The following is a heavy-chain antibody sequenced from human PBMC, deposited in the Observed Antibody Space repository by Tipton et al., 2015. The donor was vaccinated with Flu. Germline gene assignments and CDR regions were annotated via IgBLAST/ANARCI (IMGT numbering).Heavy chain of an antibody. CDR2: MHYGGST. V-gene: IGHV4-39*07. Sequence: GLVKPSETLSLTCTVSGGSIRSSSYYWGWIRQPPGKGPEWIGSMHYGGSTYYNPSLESRVTISLDTSKNQFSLKLSSVTAADTAVYYCARDDSGFNDYWGPGTLVTVSS. CDR1: GGSIRSSSYY. D-gene: IGHD3-22*01. CDR3: ARDDSGFNDY. J-gene: IGHJ4*02.